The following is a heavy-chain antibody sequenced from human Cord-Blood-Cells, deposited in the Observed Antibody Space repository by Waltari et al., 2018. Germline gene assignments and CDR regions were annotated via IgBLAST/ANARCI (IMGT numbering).Heavy chain of an antibody. CDR2: IIPIFGTA. Sequence: QVQLVQSGAEVKKPGSSVKVSFKASGGTFSSYAISWVRQAPGQGLEWMGGIIPIFGTANYAQKFQGRVTITADESTSTAYMELSSLRSEDTAVYYCARDPGDIVVVPAANWFDPWGQGTLVTVSS. D-gene: IGHD2-2*01. CDR1: GGTFSSYA. V-gene: IGHV1-69*01. J-gene: IGHJ5*02. CDR3: ARDPGDIVVVPAANWFDP.